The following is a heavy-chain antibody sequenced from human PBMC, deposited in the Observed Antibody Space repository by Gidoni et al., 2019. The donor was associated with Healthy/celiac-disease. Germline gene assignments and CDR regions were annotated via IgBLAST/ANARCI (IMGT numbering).Heavy chain of an antibody. D-gene: IGHD6-19*01. J-gene: IGHJ5*02. CDR3: AKESVGSGREQWPDLMLFDP. Sequence: ADSVKGRFTISRDNSKNTLYLQMNSLRAEDTAVYYCAKESVGSGREQWPDLMLFDPWGQGTLVTVSS. V-gene: IGHV3-23*01.